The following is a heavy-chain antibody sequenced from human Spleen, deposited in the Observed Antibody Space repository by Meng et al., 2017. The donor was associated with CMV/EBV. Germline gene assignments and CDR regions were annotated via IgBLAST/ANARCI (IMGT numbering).Heavy chain of an antibody. J-gene: IGHJ6*02. CDR3: ARDQGNSWCMDV. Sequence: LSLTCAASGFTSSSKTMHWVRQAPGKGLEWVTLISYDGNDKYYADSVKGRFTISRDNSKNTLFLQMNSLRAEDTAVYYCARDQGNSWCMDVWGQGTTVTVSS. CDR2: ISYDGNDK. D-gene: IGHD6-13*01. V-gene: IGHV3-30*04. CDR1: GFTSSSKT.